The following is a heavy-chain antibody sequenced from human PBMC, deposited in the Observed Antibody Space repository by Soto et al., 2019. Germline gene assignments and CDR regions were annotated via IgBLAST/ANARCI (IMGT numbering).Heavy chain of an antibody. Sequence: GGSLRLSCAASGFTFSIYGRQWVRHAPGKGLEWVAVISYDGSNKYYADSVKGRFTISRDNSKNTLYLQMNSLRAEDTAVYYCAKDSGSYYFRSPGNYFDYWGQGTLVTVSS. CDR3: AKDSGSYYFRSPGNYFDY. CDR2: ISYDGSNK. D-gene: IGHD1-26*01. CDR1: GFTFSIYG. J-gene: IGHJ4*02. V-gene: IGHV3-30*18.